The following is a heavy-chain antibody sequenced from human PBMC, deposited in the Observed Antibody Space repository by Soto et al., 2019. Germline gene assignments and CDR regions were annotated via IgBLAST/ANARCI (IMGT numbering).Heavy chain of an antibody. V-gene: IGHV4-39*01. CDR2: IYYSGTT. CDR3: ARYFRNLDHFDY. CDR1: GGSISSSSYY. D-gene: IGHD3-9*01. Sequence: PSETLSLTCTVSGGSISSSSYYWGWLRQPPGKGLEWIGSIYYSGTTYYNPSLRSRVTTPVDTTKNQFSLKLSSVTAADAAVYYCARYFRNLDHFDYWGQGTLVTVSS. J-gene: IGHJ4*02.